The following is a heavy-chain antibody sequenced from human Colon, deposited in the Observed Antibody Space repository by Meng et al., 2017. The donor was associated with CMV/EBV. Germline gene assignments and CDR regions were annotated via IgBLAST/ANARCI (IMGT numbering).Heavy chain of an antibody. D-gene: IGHD1-7*01. J-gene: IGHJ5*02. CDR1: GGSIICGNW. CDR3: ARDLGAGYNWNYGYNWFDP. V-gene: IGHV4-4*02. CDR2: IYHSGSP. Sequence: GSGAGMVKTSWLMVLARDVSGGSIICGNWWSWVRQPPGKGLEWIGEIYHSGSPNYNPSLKSRGTISVDKSKIQFSLKLSSVTAADTAVYYCARDLGAGYNWNYGYNWFDPWGQGTLVTVSS.